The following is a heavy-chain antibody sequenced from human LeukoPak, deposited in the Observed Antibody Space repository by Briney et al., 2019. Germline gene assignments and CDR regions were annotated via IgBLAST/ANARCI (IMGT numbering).Heavy chain of an antibody. D-gene: IGHD5-18*01. CDR2: VYYSGDT. J-gene: IGHJ5*02. CDR3: ARHSGLPSPFDP. CDR1: GGSISSSGYS. Sequence: PSETLSLTCTVSGGSISSSGYSWDWVRQPPGKGLEWIGTVYYSGDTDYNPSLKSRVSISVDTSKNQFSLKLSSVTAADTAGYYCARHSGLPSPFDPWGQGTLVTVSS. V-gene: IGHV4-39*01.